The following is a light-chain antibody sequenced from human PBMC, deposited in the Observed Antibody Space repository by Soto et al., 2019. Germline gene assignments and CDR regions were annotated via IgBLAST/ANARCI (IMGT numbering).Light chain of an antibody. V-gene: IGLV4-60*03. J-gene: IGLJ2*01. CDR1: SGHSSYI. Sequence: QSVLTQSSSASASLGSSVKLTCTLSSGHSSYIIAWHQQQPGKAPRYLMKLEGSGSYNKGSGVPDRFSGSSSGADRYLTISNLQSEDEADYYCETWDSKTQRVFGGGTQLTVL. CDR2: LEGSGSY. CDR3: ETWDSKTQRV.